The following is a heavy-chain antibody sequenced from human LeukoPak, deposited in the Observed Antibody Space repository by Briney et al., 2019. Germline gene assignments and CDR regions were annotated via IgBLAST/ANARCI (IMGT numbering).Heavy chain of an antibody. D-gene: IGHD3-22*01. J-gene: IGHJ4*02. CDR1: GFTFSNYW. CDR3: AKDPPRYYYDSSGMD. CDR2: INSDGINT. V-gene: IGHV3-74*01. Sequence: GGSLRLSCAASGFTFSNYWMHWVRQAPGKGLVWVSRINSDGINTSYADSVKGRFTISRDNAKNTLNLQMNSLRAEDTAVYYCAKDPPRYYYDSSGMDWGQGTLVTVSS.